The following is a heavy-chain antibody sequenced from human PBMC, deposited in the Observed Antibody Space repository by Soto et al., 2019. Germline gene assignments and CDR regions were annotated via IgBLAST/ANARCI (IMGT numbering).Heavy chain of an antibody. V-gene: IGHV4-39*01. CDR3: NTFYCSGGSCYKPLTYYYYGMDV. J-gene: IGHJ6*02. D-gene: IGHD2-15*01. CDR1: GGSISSSSYY. Sequence: PSETLSLTCTVSGGSISSSSYYWGWIRQPPGKGLEWIGSIYYSGSTYYNPSLKSRVTISVDTSKNQFSLKLSSVTAADTAVYYCNTFYCSGGSCYKPLTYYYYGMDVWGQGTTVTVSS. CDR2: IYYSGST.